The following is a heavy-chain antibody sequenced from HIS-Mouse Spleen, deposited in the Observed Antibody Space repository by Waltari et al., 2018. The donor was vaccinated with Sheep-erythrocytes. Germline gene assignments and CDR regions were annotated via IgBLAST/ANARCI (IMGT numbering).Heavy chain of an antibody. CDR2: LNPNSGGT. Sequence: QVQLVQSGAEVKKPGASVKVSCKASGYTFTGYYTHWVRQAPGHGPEWLDWLNPNSGGTNYAQKVEGRGTMTRDTSISTAYMELSRLRSDDTAVYYCARDYDIVVVPAARGFDYWGQGTLVTVSS. V-gene: IGHV1-2*02. CDR1: GYTFTGYY. J-gene: IGHJ4*02. D-gene: IGHD2-2*01. CDR3: ARDYDIVVVPAARGFDY.